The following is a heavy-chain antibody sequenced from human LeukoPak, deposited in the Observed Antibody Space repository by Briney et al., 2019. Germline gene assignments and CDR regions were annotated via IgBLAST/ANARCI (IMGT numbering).Heavy chain of an antibody. J-gene: IGHJ3*02. CDR1: GFTFDDYA. V-gene: IGHV3-9*01. CDR2: ISWNSGSI. D-gene: IGHD6-6*01. Sequence: GGSLRLSCAASGFTFDDYAMHWVRQAPGKGLEWVSGISWNSGSIGYADSVKGRFTISRDNAKNSLYLQMNSLRAEDTALYYCAKDRAAHTYHAFDIWGQGTMVTVSS. CDR3: AKDRAAHTYHAFDI.